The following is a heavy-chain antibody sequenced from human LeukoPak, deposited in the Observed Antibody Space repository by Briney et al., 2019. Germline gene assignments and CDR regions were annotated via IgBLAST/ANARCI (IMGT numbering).Heavy chain of an antibody. Sequence: ASVKVSCKASGYSFTNYGISWVRQAPGQGLEWMGWISAYDGNTNYAQKLQGRVTMTTDTSTSTAYMELRSLRSDDTAVYYCARVNRWWATSGYFQHWGQGTLVTVSP. CDR2: ISAYDGNT. V-gene: IGHV1-18*01. CDR3: ARVNRWWATSGYFQH. J-gene: IGHJ1*01. CDR1: GYSFTNYG. D-gene: IGHD2-15*01.